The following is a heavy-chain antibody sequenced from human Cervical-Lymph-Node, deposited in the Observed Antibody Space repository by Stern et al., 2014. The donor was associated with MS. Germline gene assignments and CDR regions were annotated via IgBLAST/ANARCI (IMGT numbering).Heavy chain of an antibody. D-gene: IGHD4-17*01. CDR3: ARTTVKMGDFNH. V-gene: IGHV3-72*01. CDR1: GFIFSDHY. J-gene: IGHJ4*02. CDR2: SRNKARRFTT. Sequence: EVHLVESGGGLVQPGGSLRLSCTVSGFIFSDHYIGWVRQAPGKGLEWVARSRNKARRFTTDYAASVKGRFTLSRDATKNSLYLQMNSLKTEDTAVYYCARTTVKMGDFNHWGQGILVAVSS.